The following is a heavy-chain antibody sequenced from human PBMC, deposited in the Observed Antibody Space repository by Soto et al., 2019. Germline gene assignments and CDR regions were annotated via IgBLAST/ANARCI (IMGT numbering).Heavy chain of an antibody. CDR2: IYHSGST. CDR1: GGSIRSSNW. J-gene: IGHJ4*02. CDR3: ARAGSYSRSAAFDY. D-gene: IGHD6-6*01. V-gene: IGHV4-4*02. Sequence: SEALSLTSTVSGGSIRSSNWWSWVRQPPGKGLEWIGEIYHSGSTNYNPSLKSRVTISVDKSKNQFSLKLSSVTAADTAVYYCARAGSYSRSAAFDYWGQGLLVT.